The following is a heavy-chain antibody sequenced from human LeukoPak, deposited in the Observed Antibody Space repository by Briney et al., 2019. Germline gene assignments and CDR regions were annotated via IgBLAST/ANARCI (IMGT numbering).Heavy chain of an antibody. CDR2: IYSGDSDT. CDR1: AYSFTNCL. D-gene: IGHD1-26*01. Sequence: GVSLKSPSKASAYSFTNCLTGGVRQMPGNGLEWMGIIYSGDSDTRYSPYFQRQLTFSADKSISADYLPWTSRKASDTALYYCARRWGLEGAPRYWGQGTLVTVSS. CDR3: ARRWGLEGAPRY. J-gene: IGHJ4*02. V-gene: IGHV5-51*01.